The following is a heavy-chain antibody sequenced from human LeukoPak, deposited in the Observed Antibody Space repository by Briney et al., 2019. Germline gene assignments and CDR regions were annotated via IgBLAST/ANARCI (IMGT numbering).Heavy chain of an antibody. CDR3: TKDSVGGSGSYGFEY. Sequence: RGSLSQSGANPAFSFSSYAIHRARKDLGKGLKWIILITYDGSTKYSTDSVKGRFTISRDNSKNTLYLQMNSLRPEDTAVYYCTKDSVGGSGSYGFEYWGQGTLVTVSS. CDR1: AFSFSSYA. CDR2: ITYDGSTK. D-gene: IGHD3-10*01. V-gene: IGHV3-30*04. J-gene: IGHJ4*02.